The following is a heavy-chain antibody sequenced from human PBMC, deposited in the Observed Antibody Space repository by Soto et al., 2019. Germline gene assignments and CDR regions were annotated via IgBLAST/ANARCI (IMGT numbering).Heavy chain of an antibody. V-gene: IGHV1-3*01. D-gene: IGHD3-10*01. CDR2: INAGNGDT. CDR3: ARGIGSDHPKGYYFDY. J-gene: IGHJ4*02. CDR1: GYTLTSCA. Sequence: PVKPSSKAPGYTLTSCASSWVRQAPGQGLEWMGWINAGNGDTKYSQNFQCRVTITRDTSATTTYMELRSLRSEDTAVYFCARGIGSDHPKGYYFDYWGQGTLDTVSS.